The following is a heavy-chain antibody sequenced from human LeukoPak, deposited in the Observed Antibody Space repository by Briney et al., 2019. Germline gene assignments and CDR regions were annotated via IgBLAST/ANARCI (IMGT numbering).Heavy chain of an antibody. CDR2: ISGSGGST. J-gene: IGHJ6*03. Sequence: PGGSLRLSCAASGFTFSSYAMSWVRQAPGKGLEWVSAISGSGGSTYYADSVKGRFTISRDNAKNSLYLQMNNLRGEDTAVYYCAREGSSISLLENYYYYYMDVWGKGTTVTVSS. CDR3: AREGSSISLLENYYYYYMDV. D-gene: IGHD3-10*01. V-gene: IGHV3-23*01. CDR1: GFTFSSYA.